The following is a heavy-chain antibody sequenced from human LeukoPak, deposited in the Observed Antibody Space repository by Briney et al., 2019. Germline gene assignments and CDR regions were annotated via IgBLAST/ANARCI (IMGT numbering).Heavy chain of an antibody. V-gene: IGHV3-23*01. CDR1: GFTFSSYE. Sequence: GGSLRLSCAASGFTFSSYEMSWVRQAPGKGLEWVSAISGSGGSTYYADSVKGRFTISRDNSKNTLYLQMNSLRAEDTAVYYRAKVGGYCSSTSCPGGWFDPWGQGTLVTVSS. CDR2: ISGSGGST. CDR3: AKVGGYCSSTSCPGGWFDP. J-gene: IGHJ5*02. D-gene: IGHD2-2*01.